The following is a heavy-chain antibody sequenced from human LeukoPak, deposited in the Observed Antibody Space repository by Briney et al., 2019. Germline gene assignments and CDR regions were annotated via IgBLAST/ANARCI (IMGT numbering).Heavy chain of an antibody. Sequence: SETLSLTCTVSGGSIGSYYWSWIRQPPGKGLEWIGYIYYSGSTNYNPSLKSRVTISLDTSKNQFSLKLTSVTAADTAVYYCARRAYGSGSYPFDPWGQGTLVTVSS. J-gene: IGHJ5*02. V-gene: IGHV4-59*08. D-gene: IGHD3-10*01. CDR1: GGSIGSYY. CDR2: IYYSGST. CDR3: ARRAYGSGSYPFDP.